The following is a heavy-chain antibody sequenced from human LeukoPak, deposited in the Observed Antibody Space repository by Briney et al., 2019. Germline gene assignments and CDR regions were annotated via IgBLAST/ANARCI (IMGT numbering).Heavy chain of an antibody. Sequence: PGGSLRLSCAASGFTFSSYGMHWVRQAPGKGLEWVVFIRYDGSNKYYADSVKGRFTISRDNSKNTLYLQMNSLRAEDTAVYYCAKDFGIIVGVLDYWGQGTLVTVSS. D-gene: IGHD1-26*01. V-gene: IGHV3-30*02. CDR2: IRYDGSNK. J-gene: IGHJ4*02. CDR1: GFTFSSYG. CDR3: AKDFGIIVGVLDY.